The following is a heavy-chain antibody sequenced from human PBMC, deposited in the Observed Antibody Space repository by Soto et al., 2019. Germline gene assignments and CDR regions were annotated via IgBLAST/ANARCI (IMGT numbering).Heavy chain of an antibody. CDR3: ARDSTVAYGMDV. J-gene: IGHJ6*02. CDR2: ISYDGSNK. V-gene: IGHV3-30*03. Sequence: GGSLRLSCAASGFTFSSYGMHWVRQAPGKGLEWVAVISYDGSNKYYADSVKGRFTISRDNSKNTLYLQMNSLRAEDTAVYYCARDSTVAYGMDVWGQGTTVTVSS. D-gene: IGHD4-17*01. CDR1: GFTFSSYG.